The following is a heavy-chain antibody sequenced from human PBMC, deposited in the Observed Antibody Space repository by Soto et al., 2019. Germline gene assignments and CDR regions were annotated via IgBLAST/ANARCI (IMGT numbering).Heavy chain of an antibody. Sequence: GSLRLSCAASGFTFSNAWMNWVRQAPGKGLEWVGRIKSKPDGGTTDYAAPVKGRFTISRDDSKNTLYLQMNSLTSEDTAVYYCDTQIRLWQFFDYWGLGTLVTVSS. J-gene: IGHJ4*02. D-gene: IGHD5-18*01. CDR3: DTQIRLWQFFDY. CDR2: IKSKPDGGTT. CDR1: GFTFSNAW. V-gene: IGHV3-15*01.